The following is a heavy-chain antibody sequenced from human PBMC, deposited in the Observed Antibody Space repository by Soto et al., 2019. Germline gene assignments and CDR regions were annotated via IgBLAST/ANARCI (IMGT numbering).Heavy chain of an antibody. J-gene: IGHJ5*02. CDR2: IYYRGST. V-gene: IGHV4-61*01. Sequence: QVQLQESGPGLVKPSATLSLSCTVSGGSVSSGSYYWSWIRQPPGKGLEWIGYIYYRGSTNYNPSLKSRVTISVDTYKNQFSLKLTSVTAADTAMYYCTREVPWQQRNWFDPWGQGTPVTVSA. CDR3: TREVPWQQRNWFDP. D-gene: IGHD1-1*01. CDR1: GGSVSSGSYY.